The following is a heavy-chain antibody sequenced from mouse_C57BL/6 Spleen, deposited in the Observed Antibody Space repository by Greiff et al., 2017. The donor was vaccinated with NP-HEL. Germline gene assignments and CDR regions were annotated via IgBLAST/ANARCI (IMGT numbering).Heavy chain of an antibody. J-gene: IGHJ1*03. D-gene: IGHD1-1*01. Sequence: QVQLQQSGAELVRPGAPVTLSCKASGYTFTDYEMHWVKQTPVHGLEWIGAIDPETGGTAYNQKFKGKAILTADKSSSTAYMELRSLTSEDSAVYYCTRPSGSSYWYFDVWGTGTTVTFSS. V-gene: IGHV1-15*01. CDR3: TRPSGSSYWYFDV. CDR2: IDPETGGT. CDR1: GYTFTDYE.